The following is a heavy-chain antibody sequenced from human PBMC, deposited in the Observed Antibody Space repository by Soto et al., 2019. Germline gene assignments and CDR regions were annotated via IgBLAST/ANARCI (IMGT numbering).Heavy chain of an antibody. CDR3: ARVKSGYSYASHDY. CDR2: ISYDGRVK. CDR1: GFTFSNYA. J-gene: IGHJ4*02. Sequence: PGGSLRLSCAASGFTFSNYAMHWVRQAPGKGLEWVAVISYDGRVKYYADSVKGRFTISRDNSKNTLYLQMNSPRADDTAVYYCARVKSGYSYASHDYWGQGTLVTVSS. D-gene: IGHD5-18*01. V-gene: IGHV3-30*04.